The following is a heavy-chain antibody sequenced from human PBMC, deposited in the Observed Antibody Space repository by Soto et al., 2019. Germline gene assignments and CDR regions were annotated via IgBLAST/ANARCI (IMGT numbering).Heavy chain of an antibody. V-gene: IGHV1-18*01. J-gene: IGHJ3*02. Sequence: ASVKVSCKASGYTFTSYGISWVRQAPGQGLEWMGWISAYNGNTNYAQKLQSRVTITTDTSTSTAYMEQRSLRSDDTDVYNSAGGHWYQRLLAHDAFDIWGQGTMVTVSS. CDR3: AGGHWYQRLLAHDAFDI. CDR2: ISAYNGNT. D-gene: IGHD2-2*01. CDR1: GYTFTSYG.